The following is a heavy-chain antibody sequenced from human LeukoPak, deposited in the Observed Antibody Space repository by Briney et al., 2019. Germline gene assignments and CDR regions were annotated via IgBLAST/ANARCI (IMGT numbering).Heavy chain of an antibody. Sequence: GGSLRLSCAASGFTVSSNYMSWVCQAPGKGLEWVSVIYSGGSTYYADSVKGRFTISRDNSKNTLYLQMNSLRAEDTAVYYCARDAPVYVGYYYGMDVWGQGTTVTVSS. D-gene: IGHD3-16*01. CDR1: GFTVSSNY. CDR3: ARDAPVYVGYYYGMDV. J-gene: IGHJ6*02. V-gene: IGHV3-66*01. CDR2: IYSGGST.